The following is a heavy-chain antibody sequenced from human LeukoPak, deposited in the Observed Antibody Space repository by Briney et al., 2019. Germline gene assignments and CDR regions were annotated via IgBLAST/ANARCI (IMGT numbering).Heavy chain of an antibody. CDR2: ISSSSSYI. J-gene: IGHJ4*02. D-gene: IGHD5-12*01. Sequence: GGSLRLSCAASGFTFSSYSMNWVRQAPGKGLEWVSSISSSSSYIYYADSVKGRFTISRDNAKNSLYLQMNSLRAEDTAVYYCAREGDGYNFAIDYWGQGSMVTVSS. CDR3: AREGDGYNFAIDY. CDR1: GFTFSSYS. V-gene: IGHV3-21*01.